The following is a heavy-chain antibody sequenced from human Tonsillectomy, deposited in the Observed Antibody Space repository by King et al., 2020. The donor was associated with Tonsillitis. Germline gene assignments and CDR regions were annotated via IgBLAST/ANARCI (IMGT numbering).Heavy chain of an antibody. CDR3: ARDGMDCSSTRCYIGDPLYYGMDV. Sequence: QLQESGPGLVKPSETLSLTCTVSGGSIRSYYWSWIRQPPGKGLEWIGYVYYSGSTKYNPSLKSRVTMSVDTSKNQFSLILRSVTAADTAWYYCARDGMDCSSTRCYIGDPLYYGMDVWGQGTTVTVSS. CDR1: GGSIRSYY. J-gene: IGHJ6*02. CDR2: VYYSGST. V-gene: IGHV4-59*01. D-gene: IGHD2-2*02.